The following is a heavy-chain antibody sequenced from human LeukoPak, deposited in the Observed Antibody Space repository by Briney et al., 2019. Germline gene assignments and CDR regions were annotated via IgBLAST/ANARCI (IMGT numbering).Heavy chain of an antibody. CDR2: IRYDGSNK. D-gene: IGHD3-10*01. V-gene: IGHV3-30*02. Sequence: GGSLRLSCAASGFTFSSYGMHWVRQAPGKGLEWVAFIRYDGSNKYYADSVKGRFTISRDDSKNTLYLQMNSLRAEDTAVYYCAKIVPPGSGSYYYYMDVWGKGTTVTISS. CDR3: AKIVPPGSGSYYYYMDV. J-gene: IGHJ6*03. CDR1: GFTFSSYG.